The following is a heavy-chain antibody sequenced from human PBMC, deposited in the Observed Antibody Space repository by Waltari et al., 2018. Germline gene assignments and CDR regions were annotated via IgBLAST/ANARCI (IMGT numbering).Heavy chain of an antibody. Sequence: EVQLVVSGGVVVQPGGSLRLSCAASGCTFDDYTMHWGRQAPGKGLEWVSLIIWDGSSRYYAESVEGRFNISRDNSKNSLYLQMNRLRTEETAVYYCAKYMGSSGLGYWGQGTLVTVSS. CDR1: GCTFDDYT. CDR2: IIWDGSSR. J-gene: IGHJ4*02. D-gene: IGHD6-19*01. V-gene: IGHV3-43*01. CDR3: AKYMGSSGLGY.